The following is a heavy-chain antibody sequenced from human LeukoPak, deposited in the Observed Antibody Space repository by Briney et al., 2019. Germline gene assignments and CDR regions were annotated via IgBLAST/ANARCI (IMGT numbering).Heavy chain of an antibody. CDR3: ARGLRQRGGILAPF. CDR1: GGTFSGYY. V-gene: IGHV4-34*01. D-gene: IGHD2-15*01. Sequence: SETLSLTCAAYGGTFSGYYWSWIRQPPGKGLEWLGEINHSGSTNYNPSLKSRVYISVNTSKNQFSLKRTSVTAADTAVYYCARGLRQRGGILAPFWGKGTTVTVSS. CDR2: INHSGST. J-gene: IGHJ6*04.